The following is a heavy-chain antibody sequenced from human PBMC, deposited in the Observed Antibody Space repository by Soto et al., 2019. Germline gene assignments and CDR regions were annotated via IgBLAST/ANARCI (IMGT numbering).Heavy chain of an antibody. CDR3: ARSLTLIAAAGNFDY. J-gene: IGHJ4*02. V-gene: IGHV6-1*01. CDR1: GDSVSSNSAA. Sequence: PSQTLSLTCAISGDSVSSNSAAWNWIRPSPSRGLEWLGRTYYRSKWYNDYAVSVKSRITINPDTSKNQFSLQLNSVTPEDTAVYYCARSLTLIAAAGNFDYWGQGTLVTVSS. CDR2: TYYRSKWYN. D-gene: IGHD6-13*01.